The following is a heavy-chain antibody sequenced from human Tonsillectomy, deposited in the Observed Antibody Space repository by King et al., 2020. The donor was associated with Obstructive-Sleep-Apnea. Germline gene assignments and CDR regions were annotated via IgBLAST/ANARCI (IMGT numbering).Heavy chain of an antibody. Sequence: QLQESVPGLVKPSETLSLTCTVSGGSISSSSYYWGWIRQPPGKGLEWIGSIYYSGSTYYNPSLKSRVTISVDTSKNQFSLKLGSVTAADTAGYYCARVVGSWYPSYYYYYGMDVWGQGTTVTVSS. J-gene: IGHJ6*02. D-gene: IGHD6-13*01. CDR3: ARVVGSWYPSYYYYYGMDV. V-gene: IGHV4-39*07. CDR1: GGSISSSSYY. CDR2: IYYSGST.